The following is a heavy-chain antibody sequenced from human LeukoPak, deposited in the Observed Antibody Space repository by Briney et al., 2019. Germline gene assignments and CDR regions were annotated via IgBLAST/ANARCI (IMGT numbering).Heavy chain of an antibody. CDR1: GGSFSSSSYY. J-gene: IGHJ4*02. Sequence: SETLSLTCTVSGGSFSSSSYYWGWIRQPPGKGLEWIGSIYYSGSTYYNPSLKSRVTIAVYTSKKQFSLKLRSVTAADTAVYYCARHQWLDHFDQWGQGTLVTVSS. CDR2: IYYSGST. CDR3: ARHQWLDHFDQ. D-gene: IGHD6-19*01. V-gene: IGHV4-39*01.